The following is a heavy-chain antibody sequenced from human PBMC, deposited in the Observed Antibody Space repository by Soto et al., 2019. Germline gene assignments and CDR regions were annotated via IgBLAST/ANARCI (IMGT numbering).Heavy chain of an antibody. V-gene: IGHV4-61*01. CDR2: IYYSGST. CDR3: ARGLVSSSWYYDY. D-gene: IGHD6-13*01. J-gene: IGHJ4*02. Sequence: SETLSLTCTVSGGSVSSGSYYWSWIRQPPGKGLEWIGYIYYSGSTNYNPSLKSRVTISVDTSKNQFSLKLSFVTAADMFVYYCARGLVSSSWYYDYWGQGTLVTVSS. CDR1: GGSVSSGSYY.